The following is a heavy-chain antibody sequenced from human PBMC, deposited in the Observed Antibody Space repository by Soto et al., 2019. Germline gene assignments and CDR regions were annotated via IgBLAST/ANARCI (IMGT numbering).Heavy chain of an antibody. D-gene: IGHD3-22*01. CDR3: ATRPLLPGAP. J-gene: IGHJ3*01. CDR1: GFTFSSND. Sequence: EVQLVESGGGLIQPGGSLRLSFAASGFTFSSNDMNWVPQAPGKGLEWVSLIYSGGSTYYADSVKGRFTISRDNSKNTLYLQMSSLRAEDTAVYYCATRPLLPGAPWGQGTMVTVSS. CDR2: IYSGGST. V-gene: IGHV3-53*01.